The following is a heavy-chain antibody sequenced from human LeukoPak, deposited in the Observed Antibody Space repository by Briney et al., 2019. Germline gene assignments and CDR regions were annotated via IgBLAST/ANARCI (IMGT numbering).Heavy chain of an antibody. CDR2: IYHSGST. V-gene: IGHV4-4*02. CDR3: ARETIGHYDSSGYYSH. Sequence: TLSLTCAVSGGSISSSNWWSWVRQPPGKGLEWIGEIYHSGSTNYNPSLKSRVTISVDKSKNQFSLKLSSVTAADTAVYYCARETIGHYDSSGYYSHWGQGTLVTVSS. CDR1: GGSISSSNW. J-gene: IGHJ4*02. D-gene: IGHD3-22*01.